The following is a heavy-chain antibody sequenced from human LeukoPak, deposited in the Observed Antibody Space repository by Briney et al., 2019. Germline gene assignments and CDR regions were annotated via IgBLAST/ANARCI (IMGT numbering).Heavy chain of an antibody. D-gene: IGHD3-3*01. CDR1: GFTFSDYS. Sequence: GGSLRLSCAASGFTFSDYSMNWVRQARGKALEWVSYITSSTSYIYYADSVKGRFTIPRDNAKNSLYLQMNSLRAEDTAVYYCARDNGGYYDSSTSQGFWGQGTLVTVSS. CDR3: ARDNGGYYDSSTSQGF. CDR2: ITSSTSYI. J-gene: IGHJ4*02. V-gene: IGHV3-21*01.